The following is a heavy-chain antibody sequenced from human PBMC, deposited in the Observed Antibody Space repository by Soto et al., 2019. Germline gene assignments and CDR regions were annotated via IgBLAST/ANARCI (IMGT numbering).Heavy chain of an antibody. V-gene: IGHV1-69*01. CDR2: IIPIFGTA. J-gene: IGHJ6*02. D-gene: IGHD6-13*01. CDR3: ARASFFLAAAGIRYYYYGMDV. Sequence: QVQLVQSGAEVKKPGSSVKVSCKASGGTFSSYAISWVRQAPGQGLEWMGGIIPIFGTANYAQKFQGRVTITADESTSTAYMELSSLRSEDTAVYYCARASFFLAAAGIRYYYYGMDVWGQGTTVTVSS. CDR1: GGTFSSYA.